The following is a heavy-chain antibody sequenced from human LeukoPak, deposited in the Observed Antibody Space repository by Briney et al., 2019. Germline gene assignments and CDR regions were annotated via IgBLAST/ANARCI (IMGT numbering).Heavy chain of an antibody. J-gene: IGHJ4*02. CDR1: GRTFSSYA. CDR2: IIPIFGTA. Sequence: ASVKVSCKASGRTFSSYAISWVRQAPGQGLEWMGGIIPIFGTANYAQKFQGRVTITADEPTSTAYMELSSLRSEDTAVYYCARDKGDVLLWFGELLEDWGQGTLVTVSS. CDR3: ARDKGDVLLWFGELLED. V-gene: IGHV1-69*13. D-gene: IGHD3-10*01.